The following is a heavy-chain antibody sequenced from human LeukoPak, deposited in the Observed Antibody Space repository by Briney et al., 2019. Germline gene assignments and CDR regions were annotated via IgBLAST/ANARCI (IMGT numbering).Heavy chain of an antibody. CDR3: ARDPYSGNYGTYYYYYMDV. D-gene: IGHD1-26*01. J-gene: IGHJ6*03. Sequence: GGSLRLSCAASGFTFSDYYMSWIRQAPGKGLEWVSSISSSSSYIYYADSVKGRFTISRDNAKNSLYLQMDSLGPEDTAVYYCARDPYSGNYGTYYYYYMDVWGKGTTVTISS. CDR2: ISSSSSYI. V-gene: IGHV3-11*06. CDR1: GFTFSDYY.